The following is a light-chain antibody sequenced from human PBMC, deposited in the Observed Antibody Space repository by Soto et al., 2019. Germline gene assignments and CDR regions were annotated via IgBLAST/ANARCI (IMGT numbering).Light chain of an antibody. V-gene: IGLV2-14*01. CDR1: SSDVGGYNS. CDR2: DVS. Sequence: QSVLTQPASVSGSPGQSITISCTGTSSDVGGYNSVSWYQQNPGKAPKLMIFDVSNRPSGVSSRFSGSRSGNTASLTISGLQAEDEADYYCSSYASSSTLVYVRGSGTNVTVL. CDR3: SSYASSSTLVYV. J-gene: IGLJ1*01.